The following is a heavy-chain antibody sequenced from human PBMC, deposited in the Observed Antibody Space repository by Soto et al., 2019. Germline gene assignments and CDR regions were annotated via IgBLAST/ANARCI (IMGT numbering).Heavy chain of an antibody. CDR1: GFTFTAFA. V-gene: IGHV3-30*04. CDR2: ISYDGRKT. CDR3: AKDRYFDSYSFDY. J-gene: IGHJ4*02. D-gene: IGHD3-9*01. Sequence: LRLSCAASGFTFTAFAMHWVRQAPGKGLEWVAVISYDGRKTHYADSVKGRLTISRDNSKNTVFLQMNSLTTEDTAVYYCAKDRYFDSYSFDYWGQGARVTVSS.